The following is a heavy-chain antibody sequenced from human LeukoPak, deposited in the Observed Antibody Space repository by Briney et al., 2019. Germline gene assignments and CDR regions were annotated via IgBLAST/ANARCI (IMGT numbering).Heavy chain of an antibody. CDR1: GFTFSTYS. CDR3: ARANPPGISFFDY. J-gene: IGHJ4*02. Sequence: GGSLRLSCAGSGFTFSTYSMNWVRQAPGKGLEWVSSISGSSGSIYYADSVKDRFTISRNNAENSLYLQMNSLRAEDTAVYYCARANPPGISFFDYWGQGALVTVSS. D-gene: IGHD3-16*02. CDR2: ISGSSGSI. V-gene: IGHV3-21*06.